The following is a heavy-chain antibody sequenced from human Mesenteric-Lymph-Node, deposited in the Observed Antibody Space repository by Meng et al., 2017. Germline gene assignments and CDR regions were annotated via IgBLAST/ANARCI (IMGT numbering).Heavy chain of an antibody. CDR1: AVSISSNTHC. J-gene: IGHJ4*02. CDR2: WFYSGST. D-gene: IGHD3-10*01. V-gene: IGHV4-39*01. CDR3: ARITTMVRGVIGY. Sequence: LEDAGPGLVEPSETLSRTCTIAAVSISSNTHCWGWIRQSPGKGLEWIGRWFYSGSTYYNPSLKSRLTMSVDTSNNQFSLKLSSVTAADTAVYYCARITTMVRGVIGYWGQGTLVTVSS.